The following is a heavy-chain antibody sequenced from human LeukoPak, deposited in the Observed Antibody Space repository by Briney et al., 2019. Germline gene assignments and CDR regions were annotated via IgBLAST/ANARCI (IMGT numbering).Heavy chain of an antibody. J-gene: IGHJ4*02. CDR3: VRDPQNGSYRYSFDY. Sequence: GGSLRLSCAASGFTFSTYSMNWVRQAPGKGLEWVSSISTSSSYIYYADSVKGRFTISRDNAKNSLYLQMNSLRAEDTAVYYCVRDPQNGSYRYSFDYWGQGTLVTVAT. CDR1: GFTFSTYS. V-gene: IGHV3-21*01. D-gene: IGHD3-16*02. CDR2: ISTSSSYI.